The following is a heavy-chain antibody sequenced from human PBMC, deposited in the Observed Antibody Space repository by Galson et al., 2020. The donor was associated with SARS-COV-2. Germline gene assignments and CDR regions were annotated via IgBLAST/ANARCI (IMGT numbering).Heavy chain of an antibody. J-gene: IGHJ4*02. D-gene: IGHD5-12*01. V-gene: IGHV4-39*07. CDR3: ARKEATYDY. Sequence: ASETLSLTCTVSGAYVSSTSYYWGWIRQPPGKGLEWIGSIYYTGRTFYNPSLTSRVSMSVDLSKNQFSLRLSSVTAADTAVYYCARKEATYDYWGQGILVTVS. CDR2: IYYTGRT. CDR1: GAYVSSTSYY.